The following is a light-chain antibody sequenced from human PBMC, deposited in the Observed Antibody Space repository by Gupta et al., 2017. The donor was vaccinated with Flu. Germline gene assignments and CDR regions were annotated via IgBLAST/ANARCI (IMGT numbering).Light chain of an antibody. CDR2: GAS. Sequence: KVVMQSHDTPALSSGARATPSCRSSQSVSSNLAWYQQKPGQAPRLLIYGASTRATGIPARFSGSGPGTEFTLTISSRQSEDFAVYYCQQYNNWPPLTFGGGTKVEIK. J-gene: IGKJ4*01. CDR1: QSVSSN. V-gene: IGKV3-15*01. CDR3: QQYNNWPPLT.